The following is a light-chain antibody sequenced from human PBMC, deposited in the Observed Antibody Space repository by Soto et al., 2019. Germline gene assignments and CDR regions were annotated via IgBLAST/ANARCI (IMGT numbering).Light chain of an antibody. J-gene: IGKJ5*01. CDR1: QSISSY. V-gene: IGKV1-39*01. CDR3: QLSYSTPH. Sequence: DIQMTQSPSSLSASVGDRVTITCRASQSISSYLNWYQQKPGKAPKLLIYAASSLQSGVPSRFSGSGSGTDFTLSISCLQPEDFATYYCQLSYSTPHFGQGTRLEIK. CDR2: AAS.